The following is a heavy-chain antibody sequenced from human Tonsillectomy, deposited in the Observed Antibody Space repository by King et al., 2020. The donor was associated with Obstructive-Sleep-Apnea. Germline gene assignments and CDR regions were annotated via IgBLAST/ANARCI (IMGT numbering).Heavy chain of an antibody. CDR3: ARIPPAGSGSEFDY. D-gene: IGHD3-10*01. CDR1: GVSLNTDRMC. V-gene: IGHV2-70*15. CDR2: IDGDDVK. Sequence: VTLKESGPALVKPTQTLTLTCTFSGVSLNTDRMCVCWILQPPGKALDVLARIDGDDVKYYSTSLKTRLTISNDTSTNKVVLTMTNMDPVDTATYYCARIPPAGSGSEFDYWGQGTLVTVSS. J-gene: IGHJ4*02.